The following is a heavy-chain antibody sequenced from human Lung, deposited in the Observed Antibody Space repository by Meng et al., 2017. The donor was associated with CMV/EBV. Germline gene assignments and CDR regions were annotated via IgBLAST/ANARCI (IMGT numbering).Heavy chain of an antibody. CDR2: IRHDGSTT. D-gene: IGHD3-10*01. CDR1: GFTFDTHG. V-gene: IGHV3-30*02. CDR3: AKAQLLFGVPNAYFDD. J-gene: IGHJ4*02. Sequence: GGSLRLXXAASGFTFDTHGMHWVRQAPGKGLEWVAFIRHDGSTTFYGDSVKGRFTISRDNSKNTLCLQMNSLRAEETAVYYCAKAQLLFGVPNAYFDDWGQGTXVTVSS.